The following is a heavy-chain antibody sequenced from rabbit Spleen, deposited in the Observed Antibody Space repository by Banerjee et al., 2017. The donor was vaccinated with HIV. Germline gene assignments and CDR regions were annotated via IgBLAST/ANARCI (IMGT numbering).Heavy chain of an antibody. CDR3: ARNYVNTFDP. CDR2: INIATGKS. V-gene: IGHV1S45*01. D-gene: IGHD1-1*01. Sequence: QQQLVESGGGLVKPGASLTLTCKASGVSFSDKDVMCWVRQAPGKGLEWITCINIATGKSVYASWVSGRFIMSRTSSTTVTLQMTGLTAADTATYFCARNYVNTFDPWGPGTLVTVS. CDR1: GVSFSDKDV. J-gene: IGHJ2*01.